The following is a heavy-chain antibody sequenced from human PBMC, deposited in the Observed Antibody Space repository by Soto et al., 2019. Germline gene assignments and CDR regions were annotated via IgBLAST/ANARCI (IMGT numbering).Heavy chain of an antibody. J-gene: IGHJ4*02. V-gene: IGHV3-23*01. CDR2: ISGSGGST. D-gene: IGHD6-19*01. CDR3: AKDGLGDSSDQSFDY. Sequence: TGGSLRLSCAASGFTFSSYAMSWVRQAPGKGLEWVSAISGSGGSTYYADSVKGRFTISRDNSKNTLYLQMNSLRAEDTAVYYCAKDGLGDSSDQSFDYWGQGTLVTVSS. CDR1: GFTFSSYA.